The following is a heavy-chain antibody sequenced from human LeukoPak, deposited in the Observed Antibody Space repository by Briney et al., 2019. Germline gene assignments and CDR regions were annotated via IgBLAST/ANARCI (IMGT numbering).Heavy chain of an antibody. J-gene: IGHJ3*02. V-gene: IGHV1-8*01. Sequence: ASVKVSCKASGYTFTSYDINWVRQAPGQGLEWMGWMNPNSGNTGYAQKFRGRVTMTRNTSISTAYMELSSLRSEDTAVYYCAKVVIPGHDAFDIWGQGTMVTVSS. D-gene: IGHD3-16*02. CDR2: MNPNSGNT. CDR1: GYTFTSYD. CDR3: AKVVIPGHDAFDI.